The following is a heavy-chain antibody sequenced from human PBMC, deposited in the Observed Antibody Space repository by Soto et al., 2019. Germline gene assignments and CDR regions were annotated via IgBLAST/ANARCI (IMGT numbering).Heavy chain of an antibody. CDR2: IYYSGST. J-gene: IGHJ6*02. Sequence: SETLSLTCTVSGGYISSYYWSWIRQPPGKGLEWIGYIYYSGSTNYNPSLKSRVTISVDTSKNQFSLKLSSVTAADTAVYYCARDLYYGMDVWGQGTTVTVSS. CDR1: GGYISSYY. CDR3: ARDLYYGMDV. V-gene: IGHV4-59*01.